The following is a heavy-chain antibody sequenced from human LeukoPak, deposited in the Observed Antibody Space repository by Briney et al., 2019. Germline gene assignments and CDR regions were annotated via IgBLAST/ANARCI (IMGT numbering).Heavy chain of an antibody. CDR1: GYTFTNYG. J-gene: IGHJ4*02. V-gene: IGHV1-18*01. D-gene: IGHD3-22*01. CDR3: ARAIHYDNSGYFD. Sequence: GASVKVSCKASGYTFTNYGITWVRQAPGQGLEWMGWISPYNGNTNYAQKLQDRVTMTTDTSTSTAYMELRSLRSDDTAVYYCARAIHYDNSGYFDWGQGTLVTVSS. CDR2: ISPYNGNT.